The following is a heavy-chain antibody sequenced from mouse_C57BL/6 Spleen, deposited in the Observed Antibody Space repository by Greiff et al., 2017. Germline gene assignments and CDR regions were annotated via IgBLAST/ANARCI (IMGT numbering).Heavy chain of an antibody. V-gene: IGHV14-1*01. CDR3: AWDYDQDY. J-gene: IGHJ2*01. Sequence: VQLQQSGAELVRPGASVKLSCTASGFNIKDYYMHWVKQRPEQGLEWIGRIDPEDGDTEYAPKFQGKVTMTADTSSNTAYLQLSSLTSEDTAVYYCAWDYDQDYWGQGTTLTVSS. CDR1: GFNIKDYY. CDR2: IDPEDGDT. D-gene: IGHD2-4*01.